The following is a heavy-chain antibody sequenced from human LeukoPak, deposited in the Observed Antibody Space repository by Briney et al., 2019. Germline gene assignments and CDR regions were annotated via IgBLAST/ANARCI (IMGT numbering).Heavy chain of an antibody. V-gene: IGHV3-21*01. CDR2: ISSSSSYI. Sequence: GGSLRLSCAASGFTFSSYRMNWVRQAPGKGLEWVSSISSSSSYIYYADSVKGRFTISRDNAKNSLYLQMNSLRAEDTAVYYCARDKGIAAAGDTDYWGQGTLVTVSS. CDR3: ARDKGIAAAGDTDY. CDR1: GFTFSSYR. J-gene: IGHJ4*02. D-gene: IGHD6-13*01.